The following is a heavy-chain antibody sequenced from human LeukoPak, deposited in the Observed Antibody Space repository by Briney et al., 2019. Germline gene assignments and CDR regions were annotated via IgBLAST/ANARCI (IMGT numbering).Heavy chain of an antibody. J-gene: IGHJ4*02. Sequence: PGGSLRLSCAASGFTFSSYGMHWVRQAPGKGLEWVAVISYEGSNKYYADSVKGRSTISRDNSKNTLYLQMNSLRAEDTAVYYCAKDHGDYLFDYWGQGTLVTVSS. D-gene: IGHD4-17*01. CDR1: GFTFSSYG. CDR2: ISYEGSNK. CDR3: AKDHGDYLFDY. V-gene: IGHV3-30*18.